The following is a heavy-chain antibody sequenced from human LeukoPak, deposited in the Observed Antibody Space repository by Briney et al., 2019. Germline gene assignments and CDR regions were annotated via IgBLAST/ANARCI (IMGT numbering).Heavy chain of an antibody. CDR1: GGTFSSYA. CDR2: IIPIFGTA. Sequence: ASVKVSCKASGGTFSSYAISWVRQAPGQGLEWMGGIIPIFGTANYAQKFQGRVTITTDESTSTAYMELSSLRSEDTAVYHCAARGYYDSSGYYLDFDYWGQGTLVTVSS. D-gene: IGHD3-22*01. CDR3: AARGYYDSSGYYLDFDY. V-gene: IGHV1-69*05. J-gene: IGHJ4*02.